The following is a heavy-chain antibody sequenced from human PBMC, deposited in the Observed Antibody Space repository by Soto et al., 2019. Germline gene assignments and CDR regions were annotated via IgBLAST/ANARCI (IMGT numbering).Heavy chain of an antibody. J-gene: IGHJ4*02. D-gene: IGHD3-3*01. Sequence: GASLKVSCKVSGYTLTELSMHWVRQAPGKGLEWMGGFDPEDGETIYAQKFQGRVTMSEDTSTDTAYMELSSLRAEDTAVYYCARDHYDFWSGYYADYWGQGTLVTVSS. CDR3: ARDHYDFWSGYYADY. V-gene: IGHV1-24*01. CDR2: FDPEDGET. CDR1: GYTLTELS.